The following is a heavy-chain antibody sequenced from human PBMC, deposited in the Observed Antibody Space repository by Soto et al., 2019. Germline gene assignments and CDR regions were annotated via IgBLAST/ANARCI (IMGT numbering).Heavy chain of an antibody. Sequence: QVQVVQSGAEVKKPGASVKVSCKASGYTFTGYQMHWVRQAPGPGLEWMGWFNPNSGGTNYAQEFQGRVTMTGDTSISTAYMELNRLTSDDTAVYFGARGRTIVSPGNWGQGTLVSVSS. CDR2: FNPNSGGT. V-gene: IGHV1-2*02. CDR3: ARGRTIVSPGN. D-gene: IGHD2-21*01. CDR1: GYTFTGYQ. J-gene: IGHJ4*02.